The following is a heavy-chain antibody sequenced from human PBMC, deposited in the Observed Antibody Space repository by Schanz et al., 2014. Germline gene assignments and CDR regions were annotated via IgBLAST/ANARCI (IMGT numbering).Heavy chain of an antibody. Sequence: EVQLVESGGALVQPGGSLRLSCAASGFTFSSYSMNWVRQAPGRGLEWVSSISPSSSYIYYADSVKGRFTISRDNAKNSLYLQMNGLRAEDTAVFYCARDGAELYYFDDWGQGTLVTVSS. CDR1: GFTFSSYS. CDR3: ARDGAELYYFDD. V-gene: IGHV3-21*01. CDR2: ISPSSSYI. D-gene: IGHD1-1*01. J-gene: IGHJ4*02.